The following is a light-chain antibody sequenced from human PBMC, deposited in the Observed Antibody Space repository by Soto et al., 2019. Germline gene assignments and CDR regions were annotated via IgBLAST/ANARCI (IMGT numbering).Light chain of an antibody. CDR3: QQHNSYPLT. Sequence: DIPLTQSHPTLSVSLVDRVPIXLMASHSIIKWLAWYQQKPGKAPNLLIYEASTLQSGVPSRFSGSGSGTEFTLTISSLQPEDSATYYCQQHNSYPLTFGGGTKVDIK. V-gene: IGKV1-5*03. CDR2: EAS. CDR1: HSIIKW. J-gene: IGKJ4*01.